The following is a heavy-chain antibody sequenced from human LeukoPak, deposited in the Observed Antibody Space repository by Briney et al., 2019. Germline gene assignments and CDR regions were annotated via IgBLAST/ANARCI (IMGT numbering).Heavy chain of an antibody. CDR2: IYYTGST. J-gene: IGHJ4*02. Sequence: SETLSLTCGVSGASISSSDHYWGWVRQPPGEGLEWIGNIYYTGSTHYNPSLKSRVTISADMSKNQLSLKLSSVTAADTAVYFCTRQRITSDVRGGLNYWGPGTLVTVSS. CDR3: TRQRITSDVRGGLNY. V-gene: IGHV4-39*01. D-gene: IGHD3-10*01. CDR1: GASISSSDHY.